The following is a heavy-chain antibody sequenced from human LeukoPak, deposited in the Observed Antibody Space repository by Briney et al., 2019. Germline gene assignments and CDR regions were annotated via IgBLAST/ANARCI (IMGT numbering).Heavy chain of an antibody. J-gene: IGHJ6*04. CDR3: ARGPALGYCSSTSCYQGDV. CDR2: ISSSGSTI. CDR1: GFTFSDYY. D-gene: IGHD2-2*01. V-gene: IGHV3-11*04. Sequence: GGSLRLSCAASGFTFSDYYMSWIRQAPGKGLEWVPYISSSGSTIYYADSVKGRFTISRDNAKNSLYLQMNSLRAEDTAVYYCARGPALGYCSSTSCYQGDVWGKGTTVTVSS.